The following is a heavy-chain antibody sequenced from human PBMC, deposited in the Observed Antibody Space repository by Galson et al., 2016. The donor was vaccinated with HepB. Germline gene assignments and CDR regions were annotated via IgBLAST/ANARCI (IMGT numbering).Heavy chain of an antibody. Sequence: ETLSLTCTVSGGSISSSSYYWGWIRQPPGKGLEWIGSIYYSGSTYYNPSLKSRVTISVDTSKNQFSLKLSSATAADTAVYYCARRTSIVGATAKAFDYWGQGTLVTVSS. J-gene: IGHJ4*02. D-gene: IGHD1-26*01. V-gene: IGHV4-39*01. CDR1: GGSISSSSYY. CDR3: ARRTSIVGATAKAFDY. CDR2: IYYSGST.